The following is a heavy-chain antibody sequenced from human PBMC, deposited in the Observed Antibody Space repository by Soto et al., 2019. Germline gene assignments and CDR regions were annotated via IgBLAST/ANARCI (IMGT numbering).Heavy chain of an antibody. CDR1: GGSFSGYY. Sequence: ETLSLTCAVYGGSFSGYYWSWIRQPPGKGLEWIGEINHSGSTNYNPSLKSRVTISVDTSKNQFSLKLSSVTAADTAVYYCARVKLSQSTFYYYYGLNVWGQGTTVTVSS. J-gene: IGHJ6*02. V-gene: IGHV4-34*01. CDR3: ARVKLSQSTFYYYYGLNV. CDR2: INHSGST.